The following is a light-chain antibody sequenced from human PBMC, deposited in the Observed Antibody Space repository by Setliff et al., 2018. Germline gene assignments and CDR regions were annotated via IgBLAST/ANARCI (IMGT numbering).Light chain of an antibody. V-gene: IGLV2-23*02. J-gene: IGLJ1*01. CDR2: DVS. Sequence: QSALTQPASVSGSPGQSVTISCTGTNNDVGAYNYVSWYQQHPGKAPEFMIYDVSKRSSGASDRFSRSKSGNTASLTISGLQAENEADYYCCSYAVGSTDVVGTGTKVTV. CDR1: NNDVGAYNY. CDR3: CSYAVGSTDV.